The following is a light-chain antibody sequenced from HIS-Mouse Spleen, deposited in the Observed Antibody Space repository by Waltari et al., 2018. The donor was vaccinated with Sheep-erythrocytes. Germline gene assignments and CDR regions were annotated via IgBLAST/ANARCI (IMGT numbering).Light chain of an antibody. J-gene: IGLJ2*01. V-gene: IGLV3-10*01. CDR3: YSTDSSGNHRV. CDR1: ALPKKY. CDR2: EDS. Sequence: SYELTQPPPVSVSPGQTARIPCPGDALPKKYAYWYQQKSGQAPGLVIYEDSKRPSGIPERFSGSSSGTMATLTISGAQVEDEADYYCYSTDSSGNHRVFGGGTKLTVL.